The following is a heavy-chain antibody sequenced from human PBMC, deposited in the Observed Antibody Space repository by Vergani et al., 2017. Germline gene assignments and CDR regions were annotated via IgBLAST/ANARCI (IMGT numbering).Heavy chain of an antibody. Sequence: QVQLVESGAGVVQPVRSLRLSCAASGFTFSSYGMHWVRQAPGKGLECVAVISYDGSNKYYADSVKGRFTISRDNSKNTLYLQMNSLRAEDTAVYYCAKDKGRITSYYYMDVWGKGTTVTVSS. CDR3: AKDKGRITSYYYMDV. D-gene: IGHD3-10*01. CDR1: GFTFSSYG. J-gene: IGHJ6*03. V-gene: IGHV3-30*18. CDR2: ISYDGSNK.